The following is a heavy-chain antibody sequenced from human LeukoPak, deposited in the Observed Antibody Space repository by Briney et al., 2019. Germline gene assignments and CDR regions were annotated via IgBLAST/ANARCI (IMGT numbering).Heavy chain of an antibody. J-gene: IGHJ4*02. CDR2: IYSGGTT. Sequence: PGGSLRLSCAASGFTVSNNYMNWVRQAPGKGLEWVSLIYSGGTTYYADSVKGRFTTSRDGSKNTLYLQMNSLRVEDTAVYYCARDPPAVTANTYGWGQGTLVTVSS. CDR1: GFTVSNNY. D-gene: IGHD5-18*01. V-gene: IGHV3-66*01. CDR3: ARDPPAVTANTYG.